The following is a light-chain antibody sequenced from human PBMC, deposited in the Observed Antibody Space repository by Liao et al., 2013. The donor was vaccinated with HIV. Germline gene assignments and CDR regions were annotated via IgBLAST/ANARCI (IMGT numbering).Light chain of an antibody. CDR3: QVWDSSINFV. CDR2: QDT. V-gene: IGLV3-1*01. Sequence: SYVLAQPPSVSVPPGQTASITCSGDKLGEKFACWYQQKPGQSPVLVIYQDTRRPSGIPERFSGSNSGNTATLTISGTQAMDEADYYCQVWDSSINFVFGPGTKVTVL. CDR1: KLGEKF. J-gene: IGLJ1*01.